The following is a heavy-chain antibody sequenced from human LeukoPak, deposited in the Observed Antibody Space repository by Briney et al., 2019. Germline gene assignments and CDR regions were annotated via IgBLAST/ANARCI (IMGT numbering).Heavy chain of an antibody. J-gene: IGHJ4*02. D-gene: IGHD3-10*01. CDR2: IKQDGSEK. Sequence: GGSLRLSCAASGFTFSSYWMTWVRQAPGKGLEWVANIKQDGSEKFYVDSVKGRFTISRDNAKNSLYLQMNSLRAGDTAVYYCARAYYYGSGSYPLDYWGQGTLVTVSS. CDR1: GFTFSSYW. V-gene: IGHV3-7*01. CDR3: ARAYYYGSGSYPLDY.